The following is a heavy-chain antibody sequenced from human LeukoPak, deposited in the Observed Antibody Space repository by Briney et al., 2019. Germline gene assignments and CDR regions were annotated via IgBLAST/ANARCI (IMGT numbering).Heavy chain of an antibody. Sequence: PGGSLRLSCAASGFTFSSYSMNWVRQAPGKGLEWVSGLSGSGGSTYYADSVKGRFTISRDNSKNTLYLQMNSLRAEDTALYYCAKGANYYNGSGYYNEYYCDSWGQGTLVTVSS. CDR2: LSGSGGST. J-gene: IGHJ4*02. V-gene: IGHV3-23*01. D-gene: IGHD3-22*01. CDR3: AKGANYYNGSGYYNEYYCDS. CDR1: GFTFSSYS.